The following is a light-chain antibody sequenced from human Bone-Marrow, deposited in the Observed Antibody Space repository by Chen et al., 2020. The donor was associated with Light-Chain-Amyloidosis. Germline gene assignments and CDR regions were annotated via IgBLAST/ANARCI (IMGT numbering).Light chain of an antibody. J-gene: IGLJ2*01. Sequence: SYALTQPPSVSVSPGQTARITCSGDDLPTKYAYWYQQKPGQAPVLVIHRDTERPSGISERFSGCSSGTTATLTIRGVQAEDEADYHCQSADSSGTYEVIFGGGTKLTVL. CDR3: QSADSSGTYEVI. V-gene: IGLV3-25*03. CDR1: DLPTKY. CDR2: RDT.